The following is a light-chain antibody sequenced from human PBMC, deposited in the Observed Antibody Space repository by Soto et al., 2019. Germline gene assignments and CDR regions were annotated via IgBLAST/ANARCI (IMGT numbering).Light chain of an antibody. V-gene: IGKV3-15*01. CDR3: QQYNNWPRT. CDR2: GAS. Sequence: EIMMTQSPATLSVSPGEGATLSCRASQSVNSNLAWYQQKPGQAPRLLIYGASTRATGIPARFGGSGSGTEFTLSISSLQSEDFAVYYCQQYNNWPRTFGKGTKV. J-gene: IGKJ1*01. CDR1: QSVNSN.